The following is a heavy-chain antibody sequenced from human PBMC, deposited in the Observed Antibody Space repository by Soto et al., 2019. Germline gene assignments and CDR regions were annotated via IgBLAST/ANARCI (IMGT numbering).Heavy chain of an antibody. J-gene: IGHJ6*03. CDR2: MNPNSGNT. CDR3: AREKGLWFGESYYYYMDV. Sequence: GASVKVSCKASGYTFTSYDINWVRQATGQGLEWMGWMNPNSGNTGYAQKFQGRVTMTRNTSISTAYMELSSLRSEDTAVYYCAREKGLWFGESYYYYMDVWGKGTTVTVSS. V-gene: IGHV1-8*01. CDR1: GYTFTSYD. D-gene: IGHD3-10*01.